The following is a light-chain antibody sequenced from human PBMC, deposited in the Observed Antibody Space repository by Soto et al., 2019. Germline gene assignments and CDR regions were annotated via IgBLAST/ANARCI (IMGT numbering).Light chain of an antibody. V-gene: IGLV2-14*01. CDR2: DVS. CDR1: SREVGGYNY. Sequence: LTPPGSVFWASWQAIPHPRPGNSREVGGYNYVSWYQQHPGKAPKFMIYDVSNRPSGVSNRFSGSKSGNTASLTISGLQAEDEADYYCSSYTTSNTRQIVFGTGTKVTVL. CDR3: SSYTTSNTRQIV. J-gene: IGLJ1*01.